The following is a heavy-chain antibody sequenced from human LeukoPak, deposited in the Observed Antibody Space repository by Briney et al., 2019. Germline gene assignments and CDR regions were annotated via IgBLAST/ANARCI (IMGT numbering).Heavy chain of an antibody. D-gene: IGHD4-17*01. CDR3: AKDRISTVTTLTLSYNWFDP. V-gene: IGHV3-53*01. J-gene: IGHJ5*02. Sequence: GGSLRLSCTVSGFTVSSNSMSWVRQAPGKGLEWVSFIYSGGNTHYSDSVKGRFTISRDNSKNTLYLQMNSLRAEDTAVYYCAKDRISTVTTLTLSYNWFDPWGQGTLVTVSS. CDR2: IYSGGNT. CDR1: GFTVSSNS.